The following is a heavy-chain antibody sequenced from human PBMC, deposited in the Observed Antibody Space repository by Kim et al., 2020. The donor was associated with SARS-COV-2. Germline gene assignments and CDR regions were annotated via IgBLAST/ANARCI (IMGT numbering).Heavy chain of an antibody. V-gene: IGHV3-74*01. CDR3: ARGSFQQGFDP. CDR2: IKSDGSDK. CDR1: GFTFSSYW. D-gene: IGHD6-13*01. J-gene: IGHJ5*02. Sequence: GGSRRLSCEASGFTFSSYWMHWVRQGTGKGLVWVSRIKSDGSDKHYADSVKGRFTISRDNDKNTLHLQLNSLGVEDTAIYYCARGSFQQGFDPWGQGTLVTVSS.